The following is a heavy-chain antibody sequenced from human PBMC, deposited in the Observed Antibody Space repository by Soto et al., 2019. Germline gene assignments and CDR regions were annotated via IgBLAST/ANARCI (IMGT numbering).Heavy chain of an antibody. D-gene: IGHD3-22*01. Sequence: GASVEVSCKASGGTFSSYAISWVRQAPGQGLEWMGGIIPIFGTANYAQKFQGRVTITADESTSTAYMELSSLRSEDTALYYCARTRNFYYGSKPFDYWGQGTLVTVSS. CDR1: GGTFSSYA. CDR2: IIPIFGTA. CDR3: ARTRNFYYGSKPFDY. V-gene: IGHV1-69*13. J-gene: IGHJ4*02.